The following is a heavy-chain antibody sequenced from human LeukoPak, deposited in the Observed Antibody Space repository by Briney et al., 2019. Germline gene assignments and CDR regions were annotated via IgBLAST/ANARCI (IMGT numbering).Heavy chain of an antibody. CDR2: IYGGSST. CDR3: ARVLRVAGDYNGMDV. V-gene: IGHV3-53*01. Sequence: PGGSLRLSCAASGFTVSSNYMSWVRQAPGKGLEWVSVIYGGSSTYYADSVKGRFTISRDNSKNTLYLQMNSLRAEDTAVYYCARVLRVAGDYNGMDVWGQGTTVTVSS. J-gene: IGHJ6*02. D-gene: IGHD6-19*01. CDR1: GFTVSSNY.